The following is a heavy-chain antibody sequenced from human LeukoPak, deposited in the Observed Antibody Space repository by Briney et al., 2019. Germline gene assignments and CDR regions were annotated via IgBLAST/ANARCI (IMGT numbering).Heavy chain of an antibody. CDR3: ARAGIAAGLYYFDY. D-gene: IGHD6-13*01. J-gene: IGHJ4*02. CDR1: GYTFTGYG. Sequence: ASVKVSCKASGYTFTGYGISWVRQAPGQGLEWMGWISAYNGNTNYAQKLQGRVTMTTDTSTSTAYMELRSLRSDDTAVYYCARAGIAAGLYYFDYWGQGTLVTVSS. V-gene: IGHV1-18*01. CDR2: ISAYNGNT.